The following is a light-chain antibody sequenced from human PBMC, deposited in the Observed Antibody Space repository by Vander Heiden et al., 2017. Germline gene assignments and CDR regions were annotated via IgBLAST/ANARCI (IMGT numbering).Light chain of an antibody. CDR2: QDS. J-gene: IGLJ2*01. CDR3: QAWDSSTVE. V-gene: IGLV3-1*01. Sequence: SYELTQPPSVSVSPGQTASITGSGDKLGDKYACWYQQKPGQSPVLVIYQDSKRPSGIPERFSGSNSGNTATLTISGTQAMDEADYYCQAWDSSTVEFGGGTKLTVL. CDR1: KLGDKY.